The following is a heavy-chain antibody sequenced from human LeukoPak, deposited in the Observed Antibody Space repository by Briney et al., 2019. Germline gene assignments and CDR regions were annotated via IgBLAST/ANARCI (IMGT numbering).Heavy chain of an antibody. V-gene: IGHV3-66*01. CDR2: IYSGGST. J-gene: IGHJ4*02. CDR3: ARDSVVEMATIHFDY. CDR1: GFTVSSNY. D-gene: IGHD5-24*01. Sequence: PGGSLRLSCAASGFTVSSNYMSWVRQAPGKGLEWVSVIYSGGSTYYADSVKGRFTISRDNSKNTLYLQMNSLRAEDTAVYYCARDSVVEMATIHFDYWGQGTLVTVSS.